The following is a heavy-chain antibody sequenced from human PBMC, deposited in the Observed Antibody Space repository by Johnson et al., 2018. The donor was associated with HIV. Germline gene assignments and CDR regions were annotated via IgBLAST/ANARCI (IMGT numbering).Heavy chain of an antibody. Sequence: MLLVESGGGLVQPGGSLRLSCAVSGFTFSTYWMTWVRQAPGKGLEWVANIKQDGSEKYYVDSVKGRFTISRDNSKNTLYLQMNSLRAEDTAVYYCARGGYGDYGGGDAFDIWGQGTMVTVSS. V-gene: IGHV3-7*02. CDR2: IKQDGSEK. CDR1: GFTFSTYW. D-gene: IGHD4-17*01. J-gene: IGHJ3*02. CDR3: ARGGYGDYGGGDAFDI.